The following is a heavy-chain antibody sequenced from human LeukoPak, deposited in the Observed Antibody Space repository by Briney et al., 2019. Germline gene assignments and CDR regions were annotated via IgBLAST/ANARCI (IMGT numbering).Heavy chain of an antibody. J-gene: IGHJ4*02. Sequence: SETLSLTCTVSGGSISSSSYYWGWIRQPPGKGLEWIGSIYYSGSTYYNPSLKSRVTISVDTSKNQFSLKLSSVTAADTAVYYCLTVVTGVWYFDYWGQGTLVTVPS. CDR1: GGSISSSSYY. V-gene: IGHV4-39*07. D-gene: IGHD4-23*01. CDR3: LTVVTGVWYFDY. CDR2: IYYSGST.